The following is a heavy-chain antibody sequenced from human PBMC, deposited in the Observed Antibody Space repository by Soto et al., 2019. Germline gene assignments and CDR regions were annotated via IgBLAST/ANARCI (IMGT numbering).Heavy chain of an antibody. D-gene: IGHD3-9*01. Sequence: SQTLSLTCAISVDSVSSNSVAWNWIRQSPSRGLEWLGRTYYRSEWYTDYALSVRSRITINPDTSKNQFSLQLSSVTPEDTAVYFCARDGAAGWDYYYGMDVWGQGTTVTVSS. CDR1: VDSVSSNSVA. V-gene: IGHV6-1*01. CDR3: ARDGAAGWDYYYGMDV. J-gene: IGHJ6*02. CDR2: TYYRSEWYT.